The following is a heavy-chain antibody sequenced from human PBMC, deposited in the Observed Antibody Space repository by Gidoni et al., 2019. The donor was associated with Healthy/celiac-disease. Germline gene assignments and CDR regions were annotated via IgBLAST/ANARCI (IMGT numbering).Heavy chain of an antibody. Sequence: QVQRVQSGAEVRKPGASVKVSCMVSGYTLTELPMHWVRQAPGKGLEWMGGFDPEDGEKVYAQKFQGRVTVTEDTSTDTAYMELSSLRSEDTAVYYCATENYYDSSGYAVQHWGQGTLVTVSS. CDR2: FDPEDGEK. CDR1: GYTLTELP. CDR3: ATENYYDSSGYAVQH. J-gene: IGHJ1*01. D-gene: IGHD3-22*01. V-gene: IGHV1-24*01.